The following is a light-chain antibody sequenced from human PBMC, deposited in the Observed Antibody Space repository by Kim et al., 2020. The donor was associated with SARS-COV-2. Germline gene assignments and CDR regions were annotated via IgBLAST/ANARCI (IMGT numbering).Light chain of an antibody. CDR2: DAS. Sequence: DIQMTQSPSSLSASVGDRVTITCQASQDITNYLNWYQQMPGKAPKLLIYDASNLETGVPSRFSGSGSGKDFAFTISSLQPEDVATYYCQQYDKKITFGQGTRLEIK. CDR1: QDITNY. CDR3: QQYDKKIT. V-gene: IGKV1-33*01. J-gene: IGKJ5*01.